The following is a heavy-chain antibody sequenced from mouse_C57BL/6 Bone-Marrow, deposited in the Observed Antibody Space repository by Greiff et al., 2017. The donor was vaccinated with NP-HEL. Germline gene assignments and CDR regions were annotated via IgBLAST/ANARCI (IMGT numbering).Heavy chain of an antibody. V-gene: IGHV1-69*01. D-gene: IGHD1-1*01. CDR2: IDPSDSYT. Sequence: VQLQQPGAELVMPGASVKLSCKASGYTFTSYWMHWVKQRPGQGLEWIGEIDPSDSYTNYNQKFKGKSTLTVDKSSSTAYMQLSSLTSEDSAVYYCARSGTTAVGGYAMDYWGQGTSVTVSS. CDR3: ARSGTTAVGGYAMDY. J-gene: IGHJ4*01. CDR1: GYTFTSYW.